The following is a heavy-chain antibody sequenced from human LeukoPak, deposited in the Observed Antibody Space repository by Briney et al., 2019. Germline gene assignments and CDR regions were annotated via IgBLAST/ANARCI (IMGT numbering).Heavy chain of an antibody. CDR3: AGLSGYDPYYFDY. CDR2: INTYSGAT. CDR1: GDTFIGYF. D-gene: IGHD5-12*01. Sequence: ASVKLSCKASGDTFIGYFLHWVRQAPGQGLEWMGNINTYSGATNYAQKFQGRVTMTRDTSISTAYMELSRLTSDDTAVYYCAGLSGYDPYYFDYWGQGTLVAVSS. J-gene: IGHJ4*02. V-gene: IGHV1-2*02.